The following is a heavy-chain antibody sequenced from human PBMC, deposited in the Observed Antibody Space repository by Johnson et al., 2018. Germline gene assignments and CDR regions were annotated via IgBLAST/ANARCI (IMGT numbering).Heavy chain of an antibody. CDR1: GFTFSSYA. D-gene: IGHD3-10*01. J-gene: IGHJ1*01. CDR2: ISGSGGST. CDR3: ATRITTGEDFQH. V-gene: IGHV3-23*04. Sequence: VQLVQSGGGLVQPGGSLRLSCAASGFTFSSYAMSWVRQAPGKGLEWVSAISGSGGSTYYADSVKGRFTISRDNAKNSLFLQMNSLRAEDTAVYYCATRITTGEDFQHWGQGTLVTVSS.